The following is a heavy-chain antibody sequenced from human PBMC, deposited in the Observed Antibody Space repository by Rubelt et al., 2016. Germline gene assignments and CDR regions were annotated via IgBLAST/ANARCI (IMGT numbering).Heavy chain of an antibody. CDR3: ARRYDYVWGSYRWRAFDI. Sequence: QVQLQESGPGLVKPSETLSLTCTVSGYSISSGYYWGWIRQPPGKGLEWIGSIYPSGSTYYNPSLKSLVTISVDTSKNQVSLKLSSVTAADTAVYYCARRYDYVWGSYRWRAFDIWGQGTMVTVSS. D-gene: IGHD3-16*02. V-gene: IGHV4-38-2*02. CDR1: GYSISSGYY. CDR2: IYPSGST. J-gene: IGHJ3*02.